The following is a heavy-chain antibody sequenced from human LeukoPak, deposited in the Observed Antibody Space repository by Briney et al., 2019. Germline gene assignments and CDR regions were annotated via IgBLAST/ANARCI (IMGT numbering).Heavy chain of an antibody. V-gene: IGHV3-30-3*01. CDR1: GFTFSGYA. D-gene: IGHD3-10*01. CDR2: ISYDGSSI. Sequence: PGGSLRLSCAAPGFTFSGYAVHWVRQAPGKGLEWVAIISYDGSSIYYAGSVKGRFTISRDNSRNTLYLQMNSLRPEDTAVYYCSRGKGSGSFLIDYWGQGTLVTVSS. J-gene: IGHJ4*02. CDR3: SRGKGSGSFLIDY.